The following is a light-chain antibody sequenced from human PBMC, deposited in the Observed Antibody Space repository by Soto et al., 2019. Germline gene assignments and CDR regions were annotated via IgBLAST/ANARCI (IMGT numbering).Light chain of an antibody. CDR3: QQYNSYWT. Sequence: DIQMTQSPSSLSASVGDRLTITCQASQVITNDLGWYQQKPGKAPKRLIYAASTLQSGVPSRFSGSGSGTEFTLTISSLQPDDFATYYCQQYNSYWTFGQGTKVDIK. V-gene: IGKV1-17*01. J-gene: IGKJ1*01. CDR1: QVITND. CDR2: AAS.